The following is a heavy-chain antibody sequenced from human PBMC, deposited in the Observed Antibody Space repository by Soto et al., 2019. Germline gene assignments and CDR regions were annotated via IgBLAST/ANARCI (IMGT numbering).Heavy chain of an antibody. CDR2: IYYTGTT. CDR1: GGSISSYY. Sequence: QVHLQESGPGLVKPSETLSLTCTVSGGSISSYYWSWIRQPPGKGLEWIGYIYYTGTTTYNPSIKSRVTISVESSKNQFSLQLTSVSAADTAVYYCARLGGFYQSLDSWGKGTLVTVSS. D-gene: IGHD3-22*01. J-gene: IGHJ5*01. CDR3: ARLGGFYQSLDS. V-gene: IGHV4-59*08.